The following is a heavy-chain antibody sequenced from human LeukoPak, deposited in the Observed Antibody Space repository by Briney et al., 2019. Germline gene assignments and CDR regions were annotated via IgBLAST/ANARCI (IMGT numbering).Heavy chain of an antibody. D-gene: IGHD2-2*01. CDR1: GYSFTSYW. Sequence: GESLKISCKGSGYSFTSYWIGWVRQMPGKGLEWMGIIYPGDPDTRYSPSFQGQVTISADKSISTAYLQWSSLKASDTAMYYCARALGYCSSTSCRKYYFDYWGQGTLVTVSS. CDR3: ARALGYCSSTSCRKYYFDY. J-gene: IGHJ4*02. CDR2: IYPGDPDT. V-gene: IGHV5-51*01.